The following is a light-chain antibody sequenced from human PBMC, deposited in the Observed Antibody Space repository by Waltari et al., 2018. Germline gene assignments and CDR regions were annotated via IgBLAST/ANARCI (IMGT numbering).Light chain of an antibody. CDR1: QDIEFY. CDR3: QQYDKLLVT. V-gene: IGKV1-33*01. Sequence: DIQMTHPQSSWSALIGAKATITCQASQDIEFYLNWYQQKPGKAPKLLIYDASNLATGVPSRFSGSGSGTDFTFTISSLQPEDIATYYCQQYDKLLVTFGQGTRLEI. CDR2: DAS. J-gene: IGKJ5*01.